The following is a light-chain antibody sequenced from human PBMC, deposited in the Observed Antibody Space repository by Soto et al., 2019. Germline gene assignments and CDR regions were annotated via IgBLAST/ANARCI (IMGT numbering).Light chain of an antibody. CDR1: SGHSSYA. CDR3: QTWGTGIHYV. V-gene: IGLV4-69*01. Sequence: QLVLTQSPSASASLGASVKPTCTLSSGHSSYAIVWHQQQPEKGPRYLMKLNSDGSHSKGDGIPDRFSGSSSGAERYLTISSLQSEDEADYYCQTWGTGIHYVFGTGTKLTVL. CDR2: LNSDGSH. J-gene: IGLJ1*01.